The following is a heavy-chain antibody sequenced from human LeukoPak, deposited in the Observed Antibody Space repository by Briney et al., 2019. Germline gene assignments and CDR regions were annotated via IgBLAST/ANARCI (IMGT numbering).Heavy chain of an antibody. J-gene: IGHJ4*02. CDR3: ARSKIVGAISEFDY. CDR1: GYTFTSYA. D-gene: IGHD1-26*01. V-gene: IGHV1-3*01. Sequence: ASVKVSCKASGYTFTSYAMHWVRQAPGQRLEWMGWINAGNGNTKYSQKFQGRVTITRDTSASTAYMELSSLRSEDTAVYYCARSKIVGAISEFDYWGQGTLVTVSS. CDR2: INAGNGNT.